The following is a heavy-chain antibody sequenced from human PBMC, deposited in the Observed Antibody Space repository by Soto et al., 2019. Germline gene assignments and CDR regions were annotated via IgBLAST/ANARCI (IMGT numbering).Heavy chain of an antibody. Sequence: QVQLVQSGAEVKKPGASVKVSCKASGYTFTSYYMHWVRQAPGQGLEWMGIINPSGGSTSYAQKFQGRVTMTRDTSTSTVYMELSSLRSEDTAVYYCARDGVVTAIDWLTSPGNWFDPWGQGTLVTVSS. J-gene: IGHJ5*02. V-gene: IGHV1-46*01. CDR3: ARDGVVTAIDWLTSPGNWFDP. CDR2: INPSGGST. CDR1: GYTFTSYY. D-gene: IGHD2-21*02.